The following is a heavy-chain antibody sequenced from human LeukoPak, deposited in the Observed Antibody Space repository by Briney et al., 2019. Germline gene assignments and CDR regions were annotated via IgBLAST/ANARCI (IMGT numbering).Heavy chain of an antibody. CDR3: AKDRVVVITTGAFDI. J-gene: IGHJ3*02. CDR2: ISRNSGSI. V-gene: IGHV3-9*01. D-gene: IGHD3-22*01. Sequence: PGGSLRLSCAASGFTFDDYAMHWVRQAPGKGLEWVSGISRNSGSIGYADSVKGRFTISRDNAKNSLYLQMNSLRAEDTALYYCAKDRVVVITTGAFDIWGQRTMVTVPS. CDR1: GFTFDDYA.